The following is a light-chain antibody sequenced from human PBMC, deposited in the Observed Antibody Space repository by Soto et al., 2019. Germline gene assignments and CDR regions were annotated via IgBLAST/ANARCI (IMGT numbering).Light chain of an antibody. J-gene: IGKJ5*01. CDR2: TAS. CDR1: EYVRTF. V-gene: IGKV3-20*01. CDR3: QQYGTSPFT. Sequence: EVGLTQSPATLSLSQGERATLSCRASEYVRTFVDWYQQKPGQAPRLLIHTASSRATGIPDRFSGSGYGTDFTLTISGLEPEDFAVYHCQQYGTSPFTFGQGTRLEI.